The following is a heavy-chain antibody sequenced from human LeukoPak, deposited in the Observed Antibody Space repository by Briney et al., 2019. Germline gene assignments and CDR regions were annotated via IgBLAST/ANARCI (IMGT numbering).Heavy chain of an antibody. CDR3: ARPHPDGDYGCYFDY. Sequence: KPGESLKISCKGSGYSFTSYWIGWVRQMPGKGLEWMGIIYPGDSDTRYSPSFQGQVTISADKSISTAYLQWSSLKASDTAMYYCARPHPDGDYGCYFDYWGQGTLVTVSS. J-gene: IGHJ4*02. D-gene: IGHD4-17*01. V-gene: IGHV5-51*01. CDR2: IYPGDSDT. CDR1: GYSFTSYW.